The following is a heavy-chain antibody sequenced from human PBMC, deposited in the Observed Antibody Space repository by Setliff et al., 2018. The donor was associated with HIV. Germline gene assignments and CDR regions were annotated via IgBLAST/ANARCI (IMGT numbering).Heavy chain of an antibody. CDR1: GGSINTGGYY. V-gene: IGHV4-61*09. Sequence: SETLSLTCAVSGGSINTGGYYWSWIRQPAGKGLEWVGHIRTSNNTNYNPSLKSRVTISFDTSKNQFSLKWRSVTAADTAVYYCARYTDCTSNNCYTGGLDVWGQGTTVTVSS. CDR2: IRTSNNT. CDR3: ARYTDCTSNNCYTGGLDV. J-gene: IGHJ6*02. D-gene: IGHD2-2*02.